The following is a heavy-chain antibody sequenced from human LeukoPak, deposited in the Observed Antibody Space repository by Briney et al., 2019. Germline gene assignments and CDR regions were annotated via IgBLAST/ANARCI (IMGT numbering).Heavy chain of an antibody. V-gene: IGHV4-4*02. D-gene: IGHD1-26*01. J-gene: IGHJ4*02. CDR3: ARGDIVGATSFDY. CDR2: IYHSGST. Sequence: PSETLSLTCAVSGGSISSSNWWSWVRQPPGKGLEWIGEIYHSGSTNYNPSLKSRVTISVDTSKNQFSLKLSSVTAADTAVYYCARGDIVGATSFDYWGQGTLVTVSS. CDR1: GGSISSSNW.